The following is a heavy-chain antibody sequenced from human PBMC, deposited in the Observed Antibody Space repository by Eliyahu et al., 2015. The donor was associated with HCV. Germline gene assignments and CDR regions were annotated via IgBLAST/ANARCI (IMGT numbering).Heavy chain of an antibody. CDR3: ARANTIFGVVIEYFQH. Sequence: QLQLQESGPGLVKPSETLSLTCTVSGGSISSXSYYWGWIRQPPGKGLEWIGSIYYSWGTHYNPSLKSRVTISVDTSKNQFSLKLSSVTAADTAVYYCARANTIFGVVIEYFQHWGQGTLVTVSS. V-gene: IGHV4-39*07. CDR1: GGSISSXSYY. D-gene: IGHD3-3*01. J-gene: IGHJ1*01. CDR2: IYYSWGT.